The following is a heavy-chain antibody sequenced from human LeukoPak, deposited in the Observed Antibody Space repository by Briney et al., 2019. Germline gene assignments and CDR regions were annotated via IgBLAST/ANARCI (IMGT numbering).Heavy chain of an antibody. J-gene: IGHJ4*02. Sequence: GGSLRLSCAASGFTFSDYYMSWVRQAPGKGLEWVSAISGSGGSTYYADSVKGRFTISRDNSKNTLYLQMNSLRAEDTAVYYCAKGGMATINFPGYWGQGTLVTVSS. D-gene: IGHD5-24*01. CDR1: GFTFSDYY. CDR3: AKGGMATINFPGY. V-gene: IGHV3-23*01. CDR2: ISGSGGST.